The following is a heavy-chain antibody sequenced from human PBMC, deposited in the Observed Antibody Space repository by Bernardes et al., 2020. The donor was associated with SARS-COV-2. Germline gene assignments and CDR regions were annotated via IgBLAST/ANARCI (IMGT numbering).Heavy chain of an antibody. J-gene: IGHJ5*02. CDR2: ISYHGSNK. CDR1: GFSFSNYG. Sequence: SLRISCAASGFSFSNYGMHWVRQSPGTGLEWVSLISYHGSNKYYVDSVKGRFTISRDNSKNTMYLQMDSLRTEDTAMYYCAKDSGSYGGGINSWGQGVLVTVTA. V-gene: IGHV3-30*18. D-gene: IGHD1-26*01. CDR3: AKDSGSYGGGINS.